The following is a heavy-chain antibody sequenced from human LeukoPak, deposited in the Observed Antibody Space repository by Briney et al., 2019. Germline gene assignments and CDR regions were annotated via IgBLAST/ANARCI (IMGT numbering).Heavy chain of an antibody. CDR2: IIPILGIA. CDR3: ARDARPYSSSWYLKSNFDY. D-gene: IGHD6-13*01. CDR1: GGSFSTFG. V-gene: IGHV1-69*04. J-gene: IGHJ4*02. Sequence: ASVKVSCKASGGSFSTFGISWVRQAPGQGLEWMGRIIPILGIANYAQKFQGRVTITADKSTSTAYMELSSLRSEDTAVYYCARDARPYSSSWYLKSNFDYWGQGTLVTVSS.